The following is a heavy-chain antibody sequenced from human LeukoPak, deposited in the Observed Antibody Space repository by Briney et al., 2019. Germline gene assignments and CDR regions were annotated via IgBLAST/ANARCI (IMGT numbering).Heavy chain of an antibody. CDR1: GYSVASAYY. CDR3: AGLGYCSSTSCYVQL. V-gene: IGHV4-38-2*01. Sequence: SETLSLTCAVSGYSVASAYYWGWIRQAPGKGLEWIGSMHHSGRDYYNPSLKSRVTISMDTSKNQFSLNLRFVTAADGAVYYCAGLGYCSSTSCYVQLWGQGTPVTVSS. CDR2: MHHSGRD. D-gene: IGHD2-2*01. J-gene: IGHJ4*02.